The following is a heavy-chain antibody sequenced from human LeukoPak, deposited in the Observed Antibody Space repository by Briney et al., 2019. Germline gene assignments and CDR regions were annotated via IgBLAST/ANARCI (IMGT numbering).Heavy chain of an antibody. CDR2: INHSGST. Sequence: GSLRLSCAASGFTFSSYAMSWVRQPPGKGLEWIGEINHSGSTNYNPSLKSRVTISVDTSKNQFSLKLSSVTAADTAVYYCASGNVGATSPDNYYFYYMVVWGKGTTVTISS. J-gene: IGHJ6*03. CDR1: GFTFSSYA. V-gene: IGHV4-34*01. D-gene: IGHD1-26*01. CDR3: ASGNVGATSPDNYYFYYMVV.